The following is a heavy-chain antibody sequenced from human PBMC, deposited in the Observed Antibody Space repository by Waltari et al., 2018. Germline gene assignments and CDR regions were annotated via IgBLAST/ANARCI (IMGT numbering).Heavy chain of an antibody. Sequence: QVQLQESGPGLVKPSETLSLTCTVSRGSISSYYWRWIRQPPGKGLEWIGYIYYSGSTNYNPSLKSRVTISVDTSKNQFSLKLSSVTAADTAVYYCARAARDGYNKIKGEAFDIWGQGTMVTVSS. CDR3: ARAARDGYNKIKGEAFDI. D-gene: IGHD5-12*01. V-gene: IGHV4-59*01. CDR2: IYYSGST. CDR1: RGSISSYY. J-gene: IGHJ3*02.